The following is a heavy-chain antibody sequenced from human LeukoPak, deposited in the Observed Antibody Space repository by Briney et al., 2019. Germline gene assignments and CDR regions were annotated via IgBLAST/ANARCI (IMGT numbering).Heavy chain of an antibody. CDR3: AKIWSGSYDYGMDV. D-gene: IGHD1-26*01. CDR1: GFKIDDYY. Sequence: GGSLRLSCAASGFKIDDYYMSWIRQAPGKGLEWVSHISLSGGTIHYADSVKGRFTVSRDNAKNSLYLQMNSLRAEDTAVYYCAKIWSGSYDYGMDVWGQGTTVTVSS. J-gene: IGHJ6*02. V-gene: IGHV3-11*01. CDR2: ISLSGGTI.